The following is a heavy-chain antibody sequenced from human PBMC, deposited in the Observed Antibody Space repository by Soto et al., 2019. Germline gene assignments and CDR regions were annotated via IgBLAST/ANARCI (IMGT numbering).Heavy chain of an antibody. CDR2: IYYSGST. Sequence: SETLSLTCTVSGGSLSSGAYYWSWIRQHPGKGLEWIGYIYYSGSTYYNPSLESRVTLSVDTSTKQFSLKVSSVTAADTAVYYCTTDSGSYTLLDYWGQGTLVTVSS. CDR3: TTDSGSYTLLDY. V-gene: IGHV4-31*03. CDR1: GGSLSSGAYY. J-gene: IGHJ4*02. D-gene: IGHD1-26*01.